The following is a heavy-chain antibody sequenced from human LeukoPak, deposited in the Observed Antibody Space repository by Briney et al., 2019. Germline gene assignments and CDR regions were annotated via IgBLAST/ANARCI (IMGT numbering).Heavy chain of an antibody. V-gene: IGHV5-51*01. D-gene: IGHD3-22*01. CDR2: IYPGDSDT. J-gene: IGHJ4*02. CDR3: ARPPTLDSSGFQDY. CDR1: GYCFACYW. Sequence: GALLMTCCKGCGYCFACYWSGWGRPLRGEGLGWVGIIYPGDSDTRYSPSFQGQVTISADKSISTAYLQWSSLKASDTAMYYCARPPTLDSSGFQDYWGQGTLVTVSS.